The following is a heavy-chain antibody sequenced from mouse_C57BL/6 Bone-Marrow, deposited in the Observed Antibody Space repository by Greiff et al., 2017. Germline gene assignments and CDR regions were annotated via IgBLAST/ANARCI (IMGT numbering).Heavy chain of an antibody. J-gene: IGHJ2*01. V-gene: IGHV1-85*01. Sequence: QVHVKQSGPELVKPGASVKLSCKASGYTFTSYDINWVKQRPGQGLEWIGWIYPRDGSTKYNEKFKGKATLTVDTSSSTAYMELHSLTSEDSAVYFCARHGNYGYWGQGTTLTVSS. CDR1: GYTFTSYD. CDR2: IYPRDGST. CDR3: ARHGNYGY. D-gene: IGHD2-1*01.